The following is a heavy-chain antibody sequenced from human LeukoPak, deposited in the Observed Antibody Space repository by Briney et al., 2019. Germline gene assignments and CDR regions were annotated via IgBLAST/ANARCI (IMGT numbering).Heavy chain of an antibody. Sequence: PSQTLSLTCSVSGGSITSSDYYWSWIRPPPGKGLEWIGYIYYSGSTHHNPSLKSRVSISKDTSKNQFSLKLTSVTAADTAIYYCARGLRELAAAGTYYFDHWGQGTLVTVSS. V-gene: IGHV4-30-4*01. CDR1: GGSITSSDYY. CDR3: ARGLRELAAAGTYYFDH. CDR2: IYYSGST. J-gene: IGHJ4*02. D-gene: IGHD6-13*01.